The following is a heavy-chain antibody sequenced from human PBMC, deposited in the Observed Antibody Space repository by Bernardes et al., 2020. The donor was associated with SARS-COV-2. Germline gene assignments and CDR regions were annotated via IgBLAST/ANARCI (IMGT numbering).Heavy chain of an antibody. D-gene: IGHD4-17*01. CDR2: ISNSGNA. Sequence: GGSLRLSCVPSGFTFSGYALHWVRQTTGKGLEWVAGISNSGNANYPDSVKGRFIISRENAKNSLYLQMNSLRGGDTAVYYCARGTVTTGGLDVWGQGTAVNVSS. J-gene: IGHJ6*02. CDR1: GFTFSGYA. CDR3: ARGTVTTGGLDV. V-gene: IGHV3-13*01.